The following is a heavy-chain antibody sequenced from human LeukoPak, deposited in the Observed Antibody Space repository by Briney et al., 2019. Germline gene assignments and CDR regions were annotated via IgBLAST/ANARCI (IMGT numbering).Heavy chain of an antibody. CDR1: GFTFSSYG. Sequence: PGGTLRLSCAASGFTFSSYGMSWVRQAPGKGLEWVSAISGSGGSTYYADSVKGRFTISRDNSKNTLYLQMNSLRAEDTAVYYCAPREDTAMVGYWGQGTLVTVSS. J-gene: IGHJ4*02. CDR3: APREDTAMVGY. CDR2: ISGSGGST. V-gene: IGHV3-23*01. D-gene: IGHD5-18*01.